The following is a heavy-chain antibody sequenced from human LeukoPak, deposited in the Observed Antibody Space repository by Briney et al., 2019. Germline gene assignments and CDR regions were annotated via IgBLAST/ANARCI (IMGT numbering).Heavy chain of an antibody. D-gene: IGHD1-26*01. CDR2: LYNTRNT. J-gene: IGHJ4*02. CDR3: ARIVGATQSRFWRFDY. V-gene: IGHV4-59*12. Sequence: PSETLSLTCTVSGASISSYYWSWIRQPPGKGLEWIGYLYNTRNTYYNPSLKSQVTISVDTSKNQFSLKLSSVTAADTAVYYCARIVGATQSRFWRFDYWGQGTLVTVSS. CDR1: GASISSYY.